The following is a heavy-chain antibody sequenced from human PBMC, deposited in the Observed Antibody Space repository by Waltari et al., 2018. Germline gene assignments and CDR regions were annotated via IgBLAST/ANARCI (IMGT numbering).Heavy chain of an antibody. V-gene: IGHV3-30*18. D-gene: IGHD1-26*01. J-gene: IGHJ4*02. Sequence: QVQLVESGGGVVQPGRSLRLSCAASGFTFSSYGMHWVRQAPGKGLEWVAVIWYDGSNKYYADSVKGRFTISRDNSKNTLYLQMNSLRAEDTAMYYCAKDRAESGSYYADYWGQGTLVTVSS. CDR2: IWYDGSNK. CDR3: AKDRAESGSYYADY. CDR1: GFTFSSYG.